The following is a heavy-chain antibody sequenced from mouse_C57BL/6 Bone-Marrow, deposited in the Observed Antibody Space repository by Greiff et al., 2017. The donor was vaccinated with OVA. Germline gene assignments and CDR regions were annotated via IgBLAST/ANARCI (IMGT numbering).Heavy chain of an antibody. V-gene: IGHV1-81*01. CDR2: IYPRSGNT. D-gene: IGHD3-2*02. CDR3: ARCYQGPYFDY. CDR1: GYTFTSYG. Sequence: VHLVESGAELARPGASVKLSCKASGYTFTSYGISWVKQRTGQGLEWIGEIYPRSGNTYYNEKFKGKATLTADKSSSTAYMELRSLTSEDSAVYFCARCYQGPYFDYWGQGTTLTVSS. J-gene: IGHJ2*01.